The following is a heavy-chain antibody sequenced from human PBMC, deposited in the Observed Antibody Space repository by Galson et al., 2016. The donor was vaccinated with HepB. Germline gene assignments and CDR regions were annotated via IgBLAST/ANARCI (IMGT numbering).Heavy chain of an antibody. V-gene: IGHV4-39*01. D-gene: IGHD3-22*01. Sequence: SETLSLTCSVSGDSITNSAYYWAWIRQPPEKGLEWIGNVFYSGRDHYNPPLKSRVFISVARLKNQFSLKLSSVTAADTAVYFCARSSYDSSAYHATFDIWGRGTMVVVSS. CDR1: GDSITNSAYY. CDR2: VFYSGRD. J-gene: IGHJ3*02. CDR3: ARSSYDSSAYHATFDI.